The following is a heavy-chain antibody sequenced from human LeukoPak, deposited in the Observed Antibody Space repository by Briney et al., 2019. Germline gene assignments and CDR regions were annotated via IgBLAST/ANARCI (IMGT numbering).Heavy chain of an antibody. D-gene: IGHD5-12*01. Sequence: GGSLRLSCAASGFTVSSNYMSWVRQAPGKGLEWVSVIYSGGSTYYADSVKGRFTISRDNSKNTLYLQMNSLRAEDTAVYYCARERSGYDPRDPFDYWGQGTLVTVSS. CDR2: IYSGGST. CDR1: GFTVSSNY. J-gene: IGHJ4*02. V-gene: IGHV3-66*01. CDR3: ARERSGYDPRDPFDY.